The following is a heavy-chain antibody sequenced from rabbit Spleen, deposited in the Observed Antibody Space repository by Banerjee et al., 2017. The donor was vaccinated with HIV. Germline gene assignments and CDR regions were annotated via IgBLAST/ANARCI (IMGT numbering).Heavy chain of an antibody. CDR2: IYTDNSKT. V-gene: IGHV1S45*01. D-gene: IGHD8-1*01. Sequence: QEQLVESGGGLVKPGASLTLTYKASGFSFSRGYDMCWVRQAPGKGLEWIACIYTDNSKTYYANWAKGRFTISKTSSPSVTLQMTSLTVADTATYFCARDAGSGPYIDGYFTLWGPGTLVTVS. CDR3: ARDAGSGPYIDGYFTL. J-gene: IGHJ4*01. CDR1: GFSFSRGYD.